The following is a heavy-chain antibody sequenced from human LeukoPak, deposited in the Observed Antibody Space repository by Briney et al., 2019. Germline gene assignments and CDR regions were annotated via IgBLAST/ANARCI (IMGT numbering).Heavy chain of an antibody. J-gene: IGHJ4*02. D-gene: IGHD2-15*01. V-gene: IGHV3-21*01. CDR2: ISSSPSYV. CDR1: GFTFSSYT. Sequence: PGGSLSLSCAASGFTFSSYTMNWVRQAPGKGLEWVSSISSSPSYVFYADSVKGRFTSSRDDAKNSLYLQMNSLRAEDTAVYYCARDPIVVVPSAGDWGQGVLGIVSS. CDR3: ARDPIVVVPSAGD.